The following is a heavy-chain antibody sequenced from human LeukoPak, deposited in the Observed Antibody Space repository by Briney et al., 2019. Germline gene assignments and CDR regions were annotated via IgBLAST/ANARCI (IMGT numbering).Heavy chain of an antibody. CDR3: ARDLYGDYFDY. CDR2: INAGNENT. Sequence: ASVKVSCKASGYIFTGYYMHWVRQAPGQRLEWMGWINAGNENTKYSQKFQGRVSITRDTSASTAYMELSSLTSEDTAVYYCARDLYGDYFDYWGQGTLVTVSS. J-gene: IGHJ4*02. CDR1: GYIFTGYY. V-gene: IGHV1-3*01. D-gene: IGHD3-16*01.